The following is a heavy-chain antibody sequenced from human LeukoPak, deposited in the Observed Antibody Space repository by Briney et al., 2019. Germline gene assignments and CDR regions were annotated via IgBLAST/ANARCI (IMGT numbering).Heavy chain of an antibody. V-gene: IGHV3-21*01. J-gene: IGHJ4*02. D-gene: IGHD4-11*01. Sequence: PGGSLRLSCAASGFTFSSYSMNWVRQAPGKGLEWVSSISSSSSYIYYADSVKGRFTISRDNAKNSLYLQMNSLRAEDTAVYYCAREDYSNPSYYFDYWGQGTLVTVSS. CDR1: GFTFSSYS. CDR2: ISSSSSYI. CDR3: AREDYSNPSYYFDY.